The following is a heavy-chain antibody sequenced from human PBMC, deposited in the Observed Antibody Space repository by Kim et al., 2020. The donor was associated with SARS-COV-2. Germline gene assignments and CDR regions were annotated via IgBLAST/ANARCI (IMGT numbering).Heavy chain of an antibody. CDR3: STRERRCSGASCYSA. D-gene: IGHD2-15*01. CDR2: IDPEDGKT. V-gene: IGHV1-24*01. CDR1: GDTLTELS. J-gene: IGHJ5*02. Sequence: ASVKVSCKVSGDTLTELSMHWVRQAPGKGLEWMGNIDPEDGKTIYVEKFQGKVTMTADTSTDTVYMELSSLRFEDTAVYFCSTRERRCSGASCYSAWGQGTLVTVSS.